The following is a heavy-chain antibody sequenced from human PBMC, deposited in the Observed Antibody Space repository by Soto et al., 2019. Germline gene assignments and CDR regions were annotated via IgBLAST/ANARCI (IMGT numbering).Heavy chain of an antibody. CDR2: IYSGGST. D-gene: IGHD7-27*01. V-gene: IGHV3-53*04. Sequence: GGSLRLSCAASGFTVSSNYMSWVRQAPGKGLEWFSVIYSGGSTYYADSVKGRFTISRHNSKNTLYRQMNSLRAEDTAVYYCARVPITGEDYFDYWGQGTLVTVSS. CDR3: ARVPITGEDYFDY. CDR1: GFTVSSNY. J-gene: IGHJ4*02.